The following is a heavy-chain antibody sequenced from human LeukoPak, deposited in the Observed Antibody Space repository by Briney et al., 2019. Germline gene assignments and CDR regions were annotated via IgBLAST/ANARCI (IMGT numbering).Heavy chain of an antibody. D-gene: IGHD6-13*01. CDR2: MNPNSGNT. V-gene: IGHV1-8*01. Sequence: ASVKVSCKASGYTFTSYEINWVRQATGQGLEWMGWMNPNSGNTGYAQKFQGRVTMTRDTSISTAYMELSRLRSDDTAVYYCAREAGPGCWFDPWGQGTLVTVSS. J-gene: IGHJ5*02. CDR1: GYTFTSYE. CDR3: AREAGPGCWFDP.